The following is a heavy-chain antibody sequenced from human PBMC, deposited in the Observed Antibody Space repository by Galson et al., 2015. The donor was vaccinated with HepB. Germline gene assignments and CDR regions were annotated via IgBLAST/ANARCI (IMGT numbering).Heavy chain of an antibody. Sequence: SLRLSCAASTFIFSTYSMNWVRQAPGKGLEWVASISSSSSYTYYADSLKGRFTVSRDNVKNSLYLQMNSLRAEDTAVYYCVRDPPLGTPFDHWGQGTLVTVSS. D-gene: IGHD7-27*01. J-gene: IGHJ4*02. CDR2: ISSSSSYT. CDR1: TFIFSTYS. CDR3: VRDPPLGTPFDH. V-gene: IGHV3-21*01.